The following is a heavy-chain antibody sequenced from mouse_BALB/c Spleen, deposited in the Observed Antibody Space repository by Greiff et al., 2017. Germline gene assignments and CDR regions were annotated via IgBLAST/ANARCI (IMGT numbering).Heavy chain of an antibody. Sequence: VQVVESGPGLVAPSQSLSITCTVSGFSLTSYGVHWVRQPPGKGLEWLGVIWAGGSTNYNSALMSRLSISKDNSKSQVFLKMNSLQTGDTAMYYCARENDGYEVGYWGQGTTLTVSS. CDR3: ARENDGYEVGY. D-gene: IGHD2-3*01. CDR2: IWAGGST. J-gene: IGHJ2*01. CDR1: GFSLTSYG. V-gene: IGHV2-9*02.